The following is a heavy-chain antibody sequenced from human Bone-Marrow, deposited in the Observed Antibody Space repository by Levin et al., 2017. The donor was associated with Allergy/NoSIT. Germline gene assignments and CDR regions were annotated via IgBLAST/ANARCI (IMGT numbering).Heavy chain of an antibody. CDR2: IIPIFGTA. V-gene: IGHV1-69*13. Sequence: SVKVSCKASGGTFSNHGISWVRQAPGQGLEWMGGIIPIFGTANYAQKFQGRVTITADESTSTAYMELSSLRSRDTAVYYCARDSFDSSGFYYGGVDYWGQGTLVTVSS. CDR1: GGTFSNHG. J-gene: IGHJ4*02. D-gene: IGHD3-22*01. CDR3: ARDSFDSSGFYYGGVDY.